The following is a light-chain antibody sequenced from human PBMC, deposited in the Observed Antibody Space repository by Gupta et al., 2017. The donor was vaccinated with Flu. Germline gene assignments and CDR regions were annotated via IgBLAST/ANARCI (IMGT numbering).Light chain of an antibody. Sequence: EIVLTQSPGTLSLSPGERATLSCRASQSVSSSYLAWYQQKPGQAPRLLIYGASSRATGIPDRFSGSGSGTDFTLTISRLEPEDFAVYYCQHYGSSPRIFTFGPGTKGD. V-gene: IGKV3-20*01. J-gene: IGKJ3*01. CDR1: QSVSSSY. CDR3: QHYGSSPRIFT. CDR2: GAS.